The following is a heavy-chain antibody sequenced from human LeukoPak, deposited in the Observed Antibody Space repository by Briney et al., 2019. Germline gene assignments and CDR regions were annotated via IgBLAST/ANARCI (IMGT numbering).Heavy chain of an antibody. J-gene: IGHJ4*02. CDR3: ARGWYYGSGSYRSRSPGFDY. CDR2: IYYSGST. CDR1: GYSISSGYY. Sequence: SETLSLTCTVSGYSISSGYYWSWIRQPPGKGLEWIAYIYYSGSTNYNPSLKSRVTISVDTSKNQFSLKLSSVTAADTAVYYCARGWYYGSGSYRSRSPGFDYWGQGTLVTVSP. D-gene: IGHD3-10*01. V-gene: IGHV4-61*01.